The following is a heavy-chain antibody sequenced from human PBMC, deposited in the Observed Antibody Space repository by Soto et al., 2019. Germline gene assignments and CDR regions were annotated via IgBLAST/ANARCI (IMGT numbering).Heavy chain of an antibody. CDR1: GYTFSDYY. J-gene: IGHJ4*02. D-gene: IGHD7-27*01. V-gene: IGHV1-2*02. CDR2: INPNSGGT. CDR3: ARLTGDRGY. Sequence: GASVKVSCKAGGYTFSDYYIQWVRQAPGQGLEWMGWINPNSGGTNYAQKFQGRVTMTRDTSISTAYMELSRLRSDDTAVYYCARLTGDRGYWGQGTLVTVSS.